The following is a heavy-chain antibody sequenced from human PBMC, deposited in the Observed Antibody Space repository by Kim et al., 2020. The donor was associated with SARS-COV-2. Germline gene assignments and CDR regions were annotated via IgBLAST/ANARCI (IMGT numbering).Heavy chain of an antibody. D-gene: IGHD2-2*01. CDR3: ARVGGRLYCSSTSCSSGTQYYYYMDV. V-gene: IGHV4-34*01. J-gene: IGHJ6*03. CDR2: INHSGST. Sequence: SETLSLTCAVYGGSFSGYYWSWIRQPPGKGLEWIGEINHSGSTNYNPSLKSRVTISVDTSKNQFSLKLSSVTAADTAVYYCARVGGRLYCSSTSCSSGTQYYYYMDVWGKGTTVTVSS. CDR1: GGSFSGYY.